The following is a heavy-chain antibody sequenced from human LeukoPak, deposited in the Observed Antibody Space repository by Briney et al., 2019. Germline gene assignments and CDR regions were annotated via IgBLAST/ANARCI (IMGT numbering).Heavy chain of an antibody. CDR2: ISSSGSTI. CDR3: ARDTDYDFWSVWGGIDY. Sequence: GGSLRLSCAASGFTFSDYYMSWIRQAPGKGLEWVSYISSSGSTIYYADSVKGRFTISRDNAKNSLYLQMNSLRAEDTAVYYCARDTDYDFWSVWGGIDYWGQGTLVTVSS. D-gene: IGHD3-3*01. CDR1: GFTFSDYY. V-gene: IGHV3-11*01. J-gene: IGHJ4*02.